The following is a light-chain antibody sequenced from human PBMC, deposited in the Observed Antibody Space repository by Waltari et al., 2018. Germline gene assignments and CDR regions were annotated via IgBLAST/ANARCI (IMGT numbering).Light chain of an antibody. Sequence: DIVMTQSPDSLAVSPGERATINYKSSQSVLYSSNNKNYLAWYQQKVGQPPKLLIYWASTRESGVPDRFSGSGSGTDFTLTISSLQAEDVAVYYCQQYYDVPWTFGQGTKVEIK. CDR1: QSVLYSSNNKNY. CDR2: WAS. V-gene: IGKV4-1*01. J-gene: IGKJ1*01. CDR3: QQYYDVPWT.